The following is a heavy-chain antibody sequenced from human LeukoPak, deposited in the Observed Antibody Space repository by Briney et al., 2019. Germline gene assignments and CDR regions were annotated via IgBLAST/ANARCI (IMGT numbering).Heavy chain of an antibody. CDR1: GGTFSSYA. CDR3: ASGGGYDSY. Sequence: EASVKVSCKASGGTFSSYAINWVRQAPGQGLEWMGRIIPIFGTANYAQKFQGRVTITTDESTSTAYMELSSLRSEDTAVYYCASGGGYDSYWGQGTLVTVSS. D-gene: IGHD5-12*01. CDR2: IIPIFGTA. J-gene: IGHJ4*02. V-gene: IGHV1-69*05.